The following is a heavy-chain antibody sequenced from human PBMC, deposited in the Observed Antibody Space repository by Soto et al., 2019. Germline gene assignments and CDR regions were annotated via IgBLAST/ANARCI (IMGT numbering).Heavy chain of an antibody. V-gene: IGHV1-3*01. CDR3: ARDRSNAFDS. CDR2: NNGGNGNT. Sequence: QVQLVQSGAEVKKPGASVKVSCKASGYSFTSYAMHWVRQAPGQRLEWMGCNNGGNGNTKYSQKFKGRVTITRDTSASTAYMEMSSLRSEDTAVYYCARDRSNAFDSLGQGTMVTVSS. J-gene: IGHJ3*02. CDR1: GYSFTSYA.